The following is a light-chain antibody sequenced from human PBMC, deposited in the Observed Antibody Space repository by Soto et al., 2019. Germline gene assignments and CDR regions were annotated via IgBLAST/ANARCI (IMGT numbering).Light chain of an antibody. CDR2: EVF. CDR1: SSDVGRYNL. V-gene: IGLV2-23*02. CDR3: CSYAGIFV. J-gene: IGLJ1*01. Sequence: QSALTQPASVSGFPGQSITISCTGSSSDVGRYNLVSWYQQHPGKAPKLIIYEVFKRPSGVSNRFSGSESGNTASLTVSGLQAEDEAYYYCCSYAGIFVFGPGTKVTVL.